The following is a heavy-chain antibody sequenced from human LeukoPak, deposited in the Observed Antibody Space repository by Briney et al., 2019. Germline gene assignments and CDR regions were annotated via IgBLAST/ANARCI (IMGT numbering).Heavy chain of an antibody. CDR1: GGSISSYY. J-gene: IGHJ3*02. D-gene: IGHD6-19*01. CDR2: IYTSGST. CDR3: ARDLGGGWYSDAFDI. Sequence: SETLSLTCTVSGGSISSYYWSWIRQPAGKGLEWIGRIYTSGSTNYNPSLKSRVTMSVDTPKNQFSLKLSSVTAADTAVYYCARDLGGGWYSDAFDIWGQGTMVTVSS. V-gene: IGHV4-4*07.